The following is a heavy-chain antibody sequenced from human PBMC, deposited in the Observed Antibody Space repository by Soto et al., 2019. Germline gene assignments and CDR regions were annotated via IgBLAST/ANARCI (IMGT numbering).Heavy chain of an antibody. CDR2: IIPIFGTA. J-gene: IGHJ6*02. CDR3: ARGVSKGTAAGTQTYYYYGMDV. CDR1: GGTFSSYA. Sequence: SVKVSCKASGGTFSSYAISWVRQAPGQGLEWMGGIIPIFGTANYAQKFQGRVTITADESTSTAYMELSSLRSEDTAVYYCARGVSKGTAAGTQTYYYYGMDVWGQGTTVTVSS. V-gene: IGHV1-69*13. D-gene: IGHD6-13*01.